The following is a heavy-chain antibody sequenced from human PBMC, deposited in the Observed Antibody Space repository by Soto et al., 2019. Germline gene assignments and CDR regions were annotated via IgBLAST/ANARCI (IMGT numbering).Heavy chain of an antibody. D-gene: IGHD1-1*01. CDR2: ISAHNGNT. CDR1: GYDFTTYG. CDR3: ARGRYGDY. J-gene: IGHJ4*02. Sequence: QVHLVQSGAEVKKPGASVKVSCKGSGYDFTTYGITWVRQAPGQGLEWMAWISAHNGNTDYAQKLQVRVTVTRDTSTSTAYMELRSLRSDDTAMYYCARGRYGDYWGQGALVTGSS. V-gene: IGHV1-18*01.